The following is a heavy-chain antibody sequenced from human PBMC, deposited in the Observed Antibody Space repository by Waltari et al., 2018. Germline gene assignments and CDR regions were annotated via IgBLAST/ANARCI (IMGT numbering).Heavy chain of an antibody. CDR2: FVPEDGET. V-gene: IGHV1-69-2*01. CDR3: ATDIMSGWYNLDY. J-gene: IGHJ4*02. CDR1: GYTFTDYY. Sequence: EVQLVQSGAEVKKPGATVKISCKASGYTFTDYYMHWVQQAPGKGLEWMGRFVPEDGETIYAEKFQGRVTITADTSTDTAYMELSSLRSEDTAVYYCATDIMSGWYNLDYWGQGTLVTVSS. D-gene: IGHD6-19*01.